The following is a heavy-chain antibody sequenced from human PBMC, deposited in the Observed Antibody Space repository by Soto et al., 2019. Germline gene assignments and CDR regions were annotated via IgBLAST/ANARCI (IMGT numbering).Heavy chain of an antibody. J-gene: IGHJ3*01. CDR3: AGRTYG. Sequence: EVQLVESGGGLVQPGGSLRLSCAASGFDVSSNYMSWVRQAPGKGLEWVSLIYSGGTTYYADSVKGRFTISRHSSKNTLYLQMNSRIVEDTAVDYCAGRTYGWGQGTMVTVSA. CDR2: IYSGGTT. V-gene: IGHV3-53*04. CDR1: GFDVSSNY. D-gene: IGHD4-17*01.